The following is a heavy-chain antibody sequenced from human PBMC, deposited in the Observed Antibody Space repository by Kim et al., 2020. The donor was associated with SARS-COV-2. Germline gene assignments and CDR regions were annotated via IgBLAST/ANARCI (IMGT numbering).Heavy chain of an antibody. D-gene: IGHD3-22*01. CDR1: GFSFSTYG. CDR2: ISYHGRNK. Sequence: GGSLRLSCVASGFSFSTYGMHWVRQASGKGLEWVAVISYHGRNKYYADSVKDRFTISRDNSENTLYLQMNSLRAEDTAVYYCAKDYYASSSYFVFDYWGQGTQLIVSS. V-gene: IGHV3-30*18. CDR3: AKDYYASSSYFVFDY. J-gene: IGHJ4*02.